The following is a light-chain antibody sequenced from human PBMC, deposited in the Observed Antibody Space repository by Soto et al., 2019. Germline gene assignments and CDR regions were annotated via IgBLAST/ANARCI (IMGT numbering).Light chain of an antibody. J-gene: IGKJ1*01. V-gene: IGKV3-20*01. Sequence: IVLAQSPGTRSLSPGERATLSCRASQSVSSYLAWYQQKPGQAPRLLIYGASSRATGIPDRFSGSGSGTDFTLTISRLEPEDFAVYYCQQYGSSRTFGQGTKVDIK. CDR1: QSVSSY. CDR3: QQYGSSRT. CDR2: GAS.